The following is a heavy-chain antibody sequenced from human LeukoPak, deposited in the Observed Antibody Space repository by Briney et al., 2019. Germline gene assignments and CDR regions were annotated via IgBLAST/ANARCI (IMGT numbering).Heavy chain of an antibody. CDR3: VKDSVRGYSGYGNDGFEI. D-gene: IGHD5-12*01. CDR2: ISSNGGST. J-gene: IGHJ3*02. Sequence: PGGSLRLSCSASGFTFSSYAMHWVRQAPGKGLEYVSAISSNGGSTYYADSVKGRFTISRDNSKDTLYLQMNSLRAEDTAVYYCVKDSVRGYSGYGNDGFEIWGQGTMVTVTS. CDR1: GFTFSSYA. V-gene: IGHV3-64*04.